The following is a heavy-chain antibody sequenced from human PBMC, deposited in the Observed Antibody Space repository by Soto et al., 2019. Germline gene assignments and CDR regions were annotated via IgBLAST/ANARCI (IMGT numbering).Heavy chain of an antibody. D-gene: IGHD3-22*01. V-gene: IGHV3-15*07. CDR2: IKSKTDGGTT. J-gene: IGHJ6*02. Sequence: GGSLRLSCAASGFTFSNAWMNWVRQAPGKGLEWVGRIKSKTDGGTTDYAAPVKGRFTISRDDSKNTLYLQMNSLKTEDTAVYYCTTDYYYDSSGYYWRYYYYGMDVWGQGTTVTVSS. CDR1: GFTFSNAW. CDR3: TTDYYYDSSGYYWRYYYYGMDV.